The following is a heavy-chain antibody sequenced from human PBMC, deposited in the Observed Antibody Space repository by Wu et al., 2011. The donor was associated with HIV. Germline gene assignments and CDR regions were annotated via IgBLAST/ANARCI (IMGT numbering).Heavy chain of an antibody. Sequence: QVQLVQSGAEVKKPGASLKVSCKASGNSFSSYGISWVRQAPGQGLEWMGWMNPDSGNARYAQKFQGRITLTRNTSMSTAYMEVGSLRSDDTAVYYCTRGTIWFHPWGQGTLVTVSS. CDR2: MNPDSGNA. CDR1: GNSFSSYG. V-gene: IGHV1-8*01. J-gene: IGHJ5*02. CDR3: TRGTIWFHP. D-gene: IGHD3-3*01.